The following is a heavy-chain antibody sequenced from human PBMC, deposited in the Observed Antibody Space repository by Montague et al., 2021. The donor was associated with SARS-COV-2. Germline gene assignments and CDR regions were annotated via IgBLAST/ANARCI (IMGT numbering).Heavy chain of an antibody. Sequence: SETLSLTCTVSGGSISSYYWSWIRQPPWRGLQLIWYISFSGSTNYNPSLKSRVPISVDTSTNHFPLTLSSVTAADTAVYFCANFRRTQMLFGTLYYGMDVWGQGTTVTVSS. V-gene: IGHV4-59*01. J-gene: IGHJ6*02. CDR1: GGSISSYY. CDR2: ISFSGST. D-gene: IGHD2-2*01. CDR3: ANFRRTQMLFGTLYYGMDV.